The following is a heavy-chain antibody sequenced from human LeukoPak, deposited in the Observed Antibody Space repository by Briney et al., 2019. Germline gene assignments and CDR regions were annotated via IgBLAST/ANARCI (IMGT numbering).Heavy chain of an antibody. D-gene: IGHD2-15*01. Sequence: VASVKVSCKASGYTFTSYGITWVRQAPGHGLEWMGWISPYNGNTNYAQNLQGRVTMTTDTSTSTAYLELRSLHSDATAVYYCARSGTAYCNGGSCYGSKFDPWGQGTLVTVSS. V-gene: IGHV1-18*01. J-gene: IGHJ5*02. CDR2: ISPYNGNT. CDR1: GYTFTSYG. CDR3: ARSGTAYCNGGSCYGSKFDP.